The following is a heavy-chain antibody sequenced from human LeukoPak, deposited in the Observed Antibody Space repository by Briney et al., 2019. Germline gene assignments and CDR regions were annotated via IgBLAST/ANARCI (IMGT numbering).Heavy chain of an antibody. D-gene: IGHD3-10*01. J-gene: IGHJ4*02. CDR1: GGSFSGYY. V-gene: IGHV4-34*01. Sequence: PSETLSLTCAVYGGSFSGYYWSWIRQPPGKGLEWIGEINHSGSTNYNPSLKSRVTISVDTSKNQFSLKLSSVTAADTAVYYCARQVDYYNSGSYGRPFDYWGQGTLVTVSS. CDR3: ARQVDYYNSGSYGRPFDY. CDR2: INHSGST.